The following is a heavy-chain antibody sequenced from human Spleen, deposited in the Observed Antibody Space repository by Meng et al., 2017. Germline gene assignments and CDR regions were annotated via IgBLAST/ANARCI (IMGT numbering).Heavy chain of an antibody. D-gene: IGHD2/OR15-2a*01. Sequence: GESLKISCAASGFTFSDYAMTWVRQAPGKGLEWVSTINASGSGTYYSDSGKGRFTLSRDNSKNTLYLQIYSLRAEDKAIYYCAKGSMQGIDFWGQGTLVTVSS. CDR3: AKGSMQGIDF. V-gene: IGHV3-23*01. CDR2: INASGSGT. J-gene: IGHJ4*02. CDR1: GFTFSDYA.